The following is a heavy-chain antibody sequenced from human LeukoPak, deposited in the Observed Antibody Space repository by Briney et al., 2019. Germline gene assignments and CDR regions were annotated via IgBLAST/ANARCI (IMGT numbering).Heavy chain of an antibody. CDR1: GGSISSYY. CDR3: ARGYQLLPPGG. V-gene: IGHV4-59*01. J-gene: IGHJ4*02. CDR2: IYYSGST. Sequence: PSETLSLTCTVSGGSISSYYWSWIRQPPGKGLEWIGYIYYSGSTNYNPSLKSRVTISVDTSKNQFSLKLSSVTAADTAVYYCARGYQLLPPGGWGQGTLVTVSS. D-gene: IGHD2-2*01.